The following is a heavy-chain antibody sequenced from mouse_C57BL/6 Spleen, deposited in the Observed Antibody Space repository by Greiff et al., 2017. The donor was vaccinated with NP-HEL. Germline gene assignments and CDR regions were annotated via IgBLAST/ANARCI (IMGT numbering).Heavy chain of an antibody. D-gene: IGHD1-1*01. CDR3: ARWGSYGSSLFDY. Sequence: QVQLKQPGAELVKPGASVKMSCKASGYTFTSYWITWVKQRPGQGLEWIGDIYPGSGSTNYNEKFKSKATLTVDTSSSTAYMQLSSLTSEDSAVYYCARWGSYGSSLFDYWGQGTTLTVSS. V-gene: IGHV1-55*01. J-gene: IGHJ2*01. CDR2: IYPGSGST. CDR1: GYTFTSYW.